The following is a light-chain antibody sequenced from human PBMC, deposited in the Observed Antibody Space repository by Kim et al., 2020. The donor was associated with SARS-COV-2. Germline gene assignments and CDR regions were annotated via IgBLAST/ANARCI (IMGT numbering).Light chain of an antibody. CDR2: EAS. J-gene: IGKJ2*01. CDR1: RSISTY. V-gene: IGKV1-39*01. CDR3: QQSFSAPYS. Sequence: IQMTQSPTSLSASVGDRVTITCRASRSISTYLNWYQQTPGKAPTVLIYEASTLQSGVPSRFSGSGSRTDFSLTINSLEIEDFATYYCQQSFSAPYSFGQGTKLEI.